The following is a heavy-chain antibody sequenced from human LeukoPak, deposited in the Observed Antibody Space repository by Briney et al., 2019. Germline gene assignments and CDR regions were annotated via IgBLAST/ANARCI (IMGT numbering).Heavy chain of an antibody. D-gene: IGHD2-8*02. CDR2: IGSAGDT. Sequence: PGGSLRLSCAASGFTFSNYDMHWVRQATGKGLEWVSAIGSAGDTYYPGSVKGRFTISRENAKNSLYLQMNSLRAGDTAVYYCARRSPTGSVDYWGQGTLVTVSS. J-gene: IGHJ4*02. CDR3: ARRSPTGSVDY. CDR1: GFTFSNYD. V-gene: IGHV3-13*01.